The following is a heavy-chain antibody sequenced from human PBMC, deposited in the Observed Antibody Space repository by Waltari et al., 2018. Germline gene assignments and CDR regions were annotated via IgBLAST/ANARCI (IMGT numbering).Heavy chain of an antibody. CDR2: MYRGGNT. D-gene: IGHD2-21*01. J-gene: IGHJ4*02. CDR1: GSTVTNES. Sequence: VQLVESGGGLTQPGGSLRLSCALSGSTVTNESLSWVRQAPGRGLEWVSVMYRGGNTYYADAVKGRFTMSRYPSENTVNLQMNSLRVDDTARYYCARGGGFNFILFEDWGQGTGVTVSS. CDR3: ARGGGFNFILFED. V-gene: IGHV3-53*01.